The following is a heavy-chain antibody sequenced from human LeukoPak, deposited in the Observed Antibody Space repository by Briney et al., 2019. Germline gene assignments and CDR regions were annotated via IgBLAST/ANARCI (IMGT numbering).Heavy chain of an antibody. J-gene: IGHJ4*02. CDR1: GLTFSSYA. Sequence: PGGSRRLSCAASGLTFSSYAMSWVGQAPGKGLEWASSIRGSGGLTSYAGSVKGRFTISRDSSKNTLFLQMNSLTSDDTAVYRCAKGRGWPPHFDFWGQGTLVTVSS. CDR2: IRGSGGLT. V-gene: IGHV3-23*01. CDR3: AKGRGWPPHFDF. D-gene: IGHD6-19*01.